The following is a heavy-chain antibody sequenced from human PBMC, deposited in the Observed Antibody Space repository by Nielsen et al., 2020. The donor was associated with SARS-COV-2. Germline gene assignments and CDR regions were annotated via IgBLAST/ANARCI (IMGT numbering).Heavy chain of an antibody. D-gene: IGHD3-3*02. J-gene: IGHJ3*02. CDR2: ISWNSGSI. V-gene: IGHV3-9*01. CDR3: ASTNDVFDI. Sequence: GGSLSLSFAASGFTFDDYAMHWVRQAPGKGLEWVSGISWNSGSIGYADSVKGRFTISRDNAKNSLYLQMNSLRAEDTALYYCASTNDVFDIWGQGTMVTVSS. CDR1: GFTFDDYA.